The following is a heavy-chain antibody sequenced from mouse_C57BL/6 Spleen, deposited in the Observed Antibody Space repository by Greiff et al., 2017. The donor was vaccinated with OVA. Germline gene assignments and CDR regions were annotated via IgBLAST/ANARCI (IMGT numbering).Heavy chain of an antibody. CDR2: IDPSDSYT. J-gene: IGHJ4*01. CDR1: GYTFTSYW. V-gene: IGHV1-69*01. Sequence: QVQLQQPGAELVMPGASVKLSCKASGYTFTSYWMHWVKQRPGQGLEWIGEIDPSDSYTNYNQKFKGKSTLTVDKSSSTAYMQLSILTSEDSAVYYCARSRLLYAMDYWGQGTSVTVSS. D-gene: IGHD2-3*01. CDR3: ARSRLLYAMDY.